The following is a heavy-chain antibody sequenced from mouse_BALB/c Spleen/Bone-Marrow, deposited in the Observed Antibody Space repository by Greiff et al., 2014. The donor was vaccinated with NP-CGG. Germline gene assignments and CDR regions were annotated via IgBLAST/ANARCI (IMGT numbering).Heavy chain of an antibody. CDR3: ARQLYGNYAY. D-gene: IGHD2-10*02. Sequence: EVQLQQSGPELVKPGPSVKISCKASGYSFTGYYMHWVKQSHGKSLEWIGEINPYNGGTSYNQKFKGKATLTVDTSSSTAFMELHSLTSEDSLVYYCARQLYGNYAYRGAGTLVTVSA. CDR2: INPYNGGT. CDR1: GYSFTGYY. V-gene: IGHV1S30*01. J-gene: IGHJ3*01.